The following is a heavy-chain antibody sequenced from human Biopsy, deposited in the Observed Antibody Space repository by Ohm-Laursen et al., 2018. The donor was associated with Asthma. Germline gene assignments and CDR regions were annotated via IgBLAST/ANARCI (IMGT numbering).Heavy chain of an antibody. CDR3: ARGVVYGGDSYAEYFQH. CDR1: GGSINSSTW. D-gene: IGHD4-23*01. Sequence: SETLSLTCTVSGGSINSSTWWSWVRQPPGKGLEWIGEFFHTGSTNYSPSLKSRVTISVDTSKNQFFLRLSSVTAADTAVYYCARGVVYGGDSYAEYFQHWGQGTLVTVSS. V-gene: IGHV4-4*02. J-gene: IGHJ1*01. CDR2: FFHTGST.